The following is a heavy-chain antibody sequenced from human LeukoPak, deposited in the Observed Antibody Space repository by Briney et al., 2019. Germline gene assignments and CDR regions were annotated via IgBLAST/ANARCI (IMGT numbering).Heavy chain of an antibody. J-gene: IGHJ4*02. V-gene: IGHV4-39*07. CDR2: VHYSGTT. CDR3: VRDLADSKSY. Sequence: PSETLSLTCTVSGGSLSSSIYYWGWIRQPPGKGLEWIGSVHYSGTTYYNPSLKSRVTISVDTSKNQFSLRLSSVTAADTAVYYCVRDLADSKSYWGQGTLVTVSS. D-gene: IGHD2-15*01. CDR1: GGSLSSSIYY.